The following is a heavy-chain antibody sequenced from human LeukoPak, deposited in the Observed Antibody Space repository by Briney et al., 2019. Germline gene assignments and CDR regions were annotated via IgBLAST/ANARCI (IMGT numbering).Heavy chain of an antibody. Sequence: SETLSLTCTVSGGSISGYYWSWIRQPPGKGLEWIGYIYYSGNTNYNPSLKSRVTLSVDTSTNQLFLKLSSVTAADTAVYYCARGWDTGYSYYGMDVWGPGPRSPSP. CDR3: ARGWDTGYSYYGMDV. CDR1: GGSISGYY. CDR2: IYYSGNT. V-gene: IGHV4-59*01. D-gene: IGHD5-18*01. J-gene: IGHJ6*02.